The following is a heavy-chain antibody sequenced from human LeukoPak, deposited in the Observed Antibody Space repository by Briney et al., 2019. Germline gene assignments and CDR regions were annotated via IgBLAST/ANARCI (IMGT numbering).Heavy chain of an antibody. J-gene: IGHJ4*02. Sequence: GGSLRLSCAASGFTFSNAWMSWVRQAPGKGLEWVGRIKSKTDGGTTDYAAPVKGRFTISRNDFTSIGFLQMNSLTTEDTAVYYCTRRISFRGSDYWGQGTLVSVSS. CDR3: TRRISFRGSDY. CDR2: IKSKTDGGTT. CDR1: GFTFSNAW. D-gene: IGHD2/OR15-2a*01. V-gene: IGHV3-15*01.